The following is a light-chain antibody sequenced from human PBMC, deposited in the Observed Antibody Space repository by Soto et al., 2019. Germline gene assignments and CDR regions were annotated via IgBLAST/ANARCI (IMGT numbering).Light chain of an antibody. CDR1: QTITNW. J-gene: IGKJ1*01. Sequence: DIQMTQSPSTLSASVGDRVTITCRASQTITNWLAWYQQKPRKAPKVLIYKTSSLESGVPSKFSGNETGTEFTLTINGLQPDDFATYYCQQYESYWTFGQGTKVDIK. CDR2: KTS. CDR3: QQYESYWT. V-gene: IGKV1-5*03.